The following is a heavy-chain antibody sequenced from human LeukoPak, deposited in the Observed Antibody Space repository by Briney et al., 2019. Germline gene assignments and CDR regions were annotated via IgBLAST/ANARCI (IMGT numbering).Heavy chain of an antibody. CDR1: GFTLSSSA. CDR2: INNVGSHI. CDR3: SRDPTYYLRYGYFDY. J-gene: IGHJ4*02. D-gene: IGHD1-26*01. Sequence: GGFLRLSCAASGFTLSSSAMNWVRQAPGKGLEWVSSINNVGSHIYYAGSVKGRSTISRDNTKNSLYLQMNSLRAEDTAVYYCSRDPTYYLRYGYFDYWGQGALVTVSS. V-gene: IGHV3-21*01.